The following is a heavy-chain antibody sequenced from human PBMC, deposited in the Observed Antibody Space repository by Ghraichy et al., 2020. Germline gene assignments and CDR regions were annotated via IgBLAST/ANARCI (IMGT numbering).Heavy chain of an antibody. Sequence: ASVKVSCKASGYTFTSYGMSWVRQAPGQGLEWMGWIDPYNGNTKYAQNVQGRVTMTTDTSTSTAYMELRSLTSDDTAVYYCARDGWGDQSDIVLVPAAQDAFDIWGQGTLVTVSS. CDR3: ARDGWGDQSDIVLVPAAQDAFDI. D-gene: IGHD2-2*01. CDR1: GYTFTSYG. J-gene: IGHJ3*02. V-gene: IGHV1-18*01. CDR2: IDPYNGNT.